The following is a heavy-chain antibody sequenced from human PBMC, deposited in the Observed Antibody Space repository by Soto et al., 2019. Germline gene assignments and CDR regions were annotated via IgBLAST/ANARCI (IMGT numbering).Heavy chain of an antibody. V-gene: IGHV4-59*01. CDR1: GVSIDNFF. D-gene: IGHD2-15*01. CDR2: VSQGGTTAYMSEGETT. Sequence: PSETLSLTCTVSGVSIDNFFWSWIRQTPGKGLEWIGYVSQGGTTAYMSEGETTSYNPSLESRATISLDLPKNQFSLKLTSVTAADTAVYYCATGGYCSGGSCYEFDYWGQGTLVTVSS. J-gene: IGHJ4*02. CDR3: ATGGYCSGGSCYEFDY.